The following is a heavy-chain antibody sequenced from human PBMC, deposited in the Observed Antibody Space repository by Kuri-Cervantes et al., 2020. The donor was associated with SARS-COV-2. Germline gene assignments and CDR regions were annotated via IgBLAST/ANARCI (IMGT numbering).Heavy chain of an antibody. D-gene: IGHD4-17*01. J-gene: IGHJ5*02. CDR2: INTNTGNP. CDR1: GYTFTSYG. Sequence: ASVKVSCKASGYTFTSYGISWVRQAPGQGLEWMGWINTNTGNPTYAQGFTGRFVFSLDTSVSTAYLQISSLKAEDTAVYYCARQGDYGGNWFDPWGQGTLVTVSS. V-gene: IGHV7-4-1*02. CDR3: ARQGDYGGNWFDP.